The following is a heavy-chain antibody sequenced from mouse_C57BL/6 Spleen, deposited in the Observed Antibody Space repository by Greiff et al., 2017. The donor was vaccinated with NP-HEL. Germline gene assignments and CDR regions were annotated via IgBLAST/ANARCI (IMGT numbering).Heavy chain of an antibody. V-gene: IGHV1-80*01. CDR2: IYPGDGDT. D-gene: IGHD2-4*01. CDR1: GYAFSSYW. J-gene: IGHJ2*01. Sequence: QVQLQQSGAELVKPGASVKISCKASGYAFSSYWMNWVKQRPGKGLEWIGQIYPGDGDTNYNGKFKGKATLTADKSSSTAYMQLSSLTSEDSAVYFCARENFYDYDFDYWGQGTTLTVSS. CDR3: ARENFYDYDFDY.